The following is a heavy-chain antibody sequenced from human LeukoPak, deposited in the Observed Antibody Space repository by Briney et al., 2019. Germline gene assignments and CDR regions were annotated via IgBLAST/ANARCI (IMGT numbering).Heavy chain of an antibody. CDR2: ISYDGRNK. D-gene: IGHD3-22*01. CDR3: ATDTMIVVDMRTLVFQPSYYFDY. V-gene: IGHV3-30*04. Sequence: PGGSLTLSCAPSGFTFSSYAMHCARQAPGKGLEWVAVISYDGRNKYYAHSVKGRFTISRDYSKNTLYLQMNSLRAEDTAVYYCATDTMIVVDMRTLVFQPSYYFDYWGQGTLVTVSS. CDR1: GFTFSSYA. J-gene: IGHJ4*02.